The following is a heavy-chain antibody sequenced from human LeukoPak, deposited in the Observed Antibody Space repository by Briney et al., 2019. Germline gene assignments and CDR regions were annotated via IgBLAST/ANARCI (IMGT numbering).Heavy chain of an antibody. D-gene: IGHD3/OR15-3a*01. CDR3: ARADAGFWTRTPHAFDI. J-gene: IGHJ3*02. CDR2: INHSGST. CDR1: GYSITSGYY. Sequence: SETLSLTCTVSGYSITSGYYWGWIRQPPGKGLEWIGEINHSGSTNYNPSLKSRVTISVDTSKNQFSLKLTSVTAADTAVYYCARADAGFWTRTPHAFDIWGQGTMVTVSS. V-gene: IGHV4-38-2*02.